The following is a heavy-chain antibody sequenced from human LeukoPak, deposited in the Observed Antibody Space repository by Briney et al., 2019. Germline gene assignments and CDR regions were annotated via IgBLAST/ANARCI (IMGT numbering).Heavy chain of an antibody. CDR1: GFTFSSYG. CDR3: AKDRYYYDSSGYYYRDYYGMDV. D-gene: IGHD3-22*01. Sequence: PGVSLRLSCAASGFTFSSYGMHWVRQAPGKGLEWVAVISYDGSNKYYADSVKGRFTISRDNSKTTLYLQMNSLRAEDTAVYYCAKDRYYYDSSGYYYRDYYGMDVWGQGTTVTVSS. V-gene: IGHV3-30*18. CDR2: ISYDGSNK. J-gene: IGHJ6*02.